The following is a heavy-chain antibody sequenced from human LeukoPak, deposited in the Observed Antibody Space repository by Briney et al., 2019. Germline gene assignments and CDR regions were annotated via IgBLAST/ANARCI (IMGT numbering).Heavy chain of an antibody. CDR1: GFTFSSYA. Sequence: HPGGSLRLSCAASGFTFSSYAMSWVRQAPGKGLEWVSAISGSGGSTYYADSVKGRFTISRDNSKNTLYLQMNSLRAEDTAVYYCAKGTYSIGWHDHYYYYGMDVWGQGTTVTVSS. J-gene: IGHJ6*02. V-gene: IGHV3-23*01. CDR2: ISGSGGST. CDR3: AKGTYSIGWHDHYYYYGMDV. D-gene: IGHD6-19*01.